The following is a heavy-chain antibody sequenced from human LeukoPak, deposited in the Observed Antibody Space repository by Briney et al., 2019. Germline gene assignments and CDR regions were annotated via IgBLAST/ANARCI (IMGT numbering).Heavy chain of an antibody. CDR2: ISWNSGSI. V-gene: IGHV3-9*03. J-gene: IGHJ3*02. CDR1: GFTFDDYA. CDR3: AKDSLRFLEWSNEDAFDI. D-gene: IGHD3-3*01. Sequence: AGGSLRLSCAASGFTFDDYAMHWVRQAPGKGLEWVSGISWNSGSIGYADSVKGRFTISRDNAKNSLYLQMNSLRAEDMALYYCAKDSLRFLEWSNEDAFDIWGQGTMVTVSS.